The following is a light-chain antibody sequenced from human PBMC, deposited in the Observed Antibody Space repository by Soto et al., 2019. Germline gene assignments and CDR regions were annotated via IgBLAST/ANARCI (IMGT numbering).Light chain of an antibody. CDR3: CSYAGNYTLL. CDR2: DVS. V-gene: IGLV2-11*01. Sequence: QSALTQPRSVSGSPGQSVTISCTGTSSDVGGYNYVSWYQQHPGKAPKLMISDVSKRPAGVPDRFSGSKSGNTASVAISGLQAEDEADYYCCSYAGNYTLLVGGGTKLTVL. CDR1: SSDVGGYNY. J-gene: IGLJ2*01.